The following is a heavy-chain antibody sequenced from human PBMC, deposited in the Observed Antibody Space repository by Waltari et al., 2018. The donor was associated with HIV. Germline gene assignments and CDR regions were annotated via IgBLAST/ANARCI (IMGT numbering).Heavy chain of an antibody. Sequence: VQLVQSGAEMRKPGASVKVSCRASGYTFSAYTISWVRQAPGQGLEWMGWISGYNVNTNYAKKFQGRVNMTTDTSTSTAHMGLRSLRSDDTAVYYCARGVSIVRGVMIRGHMDVWGQGTTVTVSS. J-gene: IGHJ6*02. V-gene: IGHV1-18*01. CDR3: ARGVSIVRGVMIRGHMDV. CDR1: GYTFSAYT. CDR2: ISGYNVNT. D-gene: IGHD3-10*01.